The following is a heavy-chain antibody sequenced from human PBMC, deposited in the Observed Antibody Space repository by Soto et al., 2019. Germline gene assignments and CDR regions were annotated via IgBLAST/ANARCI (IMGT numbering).Heavy chain of an antibody. J-gene: IGHJ4*02. Sequence: QVQLVESGGGVVQPGRSLRLSCAASGFTFSSYAMHWVRQAPGKGLEWVAVISYDGSNKYYADSVKGRFTISRDNSKNTLYLQMNSLRAEDTAVYYCASGIVGARLDYWGQGTLVTVSS. D-gene: IGHD1-26*01. CDR2: ISYDGSNK. CDR1: GFTFSSYA. V-gene: IGHV3-30-3*01. CDR3: ASGIVGARLDY.